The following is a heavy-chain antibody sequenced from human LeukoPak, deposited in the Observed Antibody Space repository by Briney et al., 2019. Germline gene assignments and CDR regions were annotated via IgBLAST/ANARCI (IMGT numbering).Heavy chain of an antibody. V-gene: IGHV4-4*02. J-gene: IGHJ4*02. CDR2: IYHSGST. D-gene: IGHD4-23*01. CDR1: GGSISSSNW. CDR3: ARVRDYGGTFDY. Sequence: TLSLTCAVSGGSISSSNWWSWVRQPPGKGLEWIGEIYHSGSTYYNPSLKSRVTISVDRSKNQFSLKLSSVTAADTAVYYCARVRDYGGTFDYWGQGTLVTVSS.